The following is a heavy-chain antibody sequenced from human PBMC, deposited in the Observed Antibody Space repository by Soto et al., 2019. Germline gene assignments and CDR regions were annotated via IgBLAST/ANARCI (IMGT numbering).Heavy chain of an antibody. Sequence: QVQLQESGPGLVKPSGTLSLTCAVSGGSISSSNWWSWVRQPPGKGLEWIGEIYHSGSTNYNPSLKPRATLSVVNAPSQFSLELSSVTCADTAVYYCAGAIAAGWFDPWGQGTLVTVSS. CDR1: GGSISSSNW. J-gene: IGHJ5*02. CDR2: IYHSGST. V-gene: IGHV4-4*02. CDR3: AGAIAAGWFDP. D-gene: IGHD6-25*01.